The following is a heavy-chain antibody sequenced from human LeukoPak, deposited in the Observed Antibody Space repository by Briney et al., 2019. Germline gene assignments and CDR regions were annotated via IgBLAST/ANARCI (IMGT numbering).Heavy chain of an antibody. CDR2: ITSKPYGEAT. V-gene: IGHV3-49*04. Sequence: PGGSLRLPCTGSGFSFRDHSMSWVRQPPGKGLEWVGIITSKPYGEATHYAASVSGRFTFSRDDSKSVAYLQMNSLKTEDTAVYYCVRHDGMILPVWGQGTLVTVSS. D-gene: IGHD3/OR15-3a*01. CDR3: VRHDGMILPV. CDR1: GFSFRDHS. J-gene: IGHJ4*02.